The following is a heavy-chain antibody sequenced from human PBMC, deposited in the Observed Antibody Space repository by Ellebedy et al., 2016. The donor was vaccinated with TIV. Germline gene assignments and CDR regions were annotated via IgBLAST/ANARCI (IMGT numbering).Heavy chain of an antibody. CDR3: ARISRDAFDT. Sequence: SGPTLVKPTQTLTLTCTLSGLSVSSNKMSVSWIRQPPGKDLDWLARIDLDDDTFYNTSLKTRLTISKDTSKNQVVLTMTVMDPVDTGTYYCARISRDAFDTWGQGTMVTVSS. CDR1: GLSVSSNKMS. J-gene: IGHJ3*02. CDR2: IDLDDDT. V-gene: IGHV2-70*04.